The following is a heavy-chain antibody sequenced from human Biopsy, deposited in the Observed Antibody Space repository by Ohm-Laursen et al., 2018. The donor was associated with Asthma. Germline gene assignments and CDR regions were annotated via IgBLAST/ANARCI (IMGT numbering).Heavy chain of an antibody. J-gene: IGHJ4*02. Sequence: SLRLSCAASGFTLTTYAIHWVRQAPGKGLEWVAGIFFDGSNKYYADSVKGRSTISRDNSKDTLYLQVNSLRGDDTAVYYCARGKTWGRSYYFDYWGQGTLVTVSS. CDR1: GFTLTTYA. D-gene: IGHD6-6*01. CDR2: IFFDGSNK. CDR3: ARGKTWGRSYYFDY. V-gene: IGHV3-30-3*01.